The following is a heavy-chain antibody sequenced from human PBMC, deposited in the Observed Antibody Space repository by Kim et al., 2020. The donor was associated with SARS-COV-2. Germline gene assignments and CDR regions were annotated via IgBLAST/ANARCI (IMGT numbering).Heavy chain of an antibody. CDR1: GGSISSYY. V-gene: IGHV4-59*08. CDR2: IYYSGST. CDR3: AKMTTGSGWYFDY. Sequence: SETLSLTCTVSGGSISSYYWSWIRQPPGKGLEWIGYIYYSGSTNYNPSLKSRVTISVDTSKNQFSLKLSSVTAADTAVYYCAKMTTGSGWYFDYWGQGTLVTVSS. J-gene: IGHJ4*02. D-gene: IGHD4-4*01.